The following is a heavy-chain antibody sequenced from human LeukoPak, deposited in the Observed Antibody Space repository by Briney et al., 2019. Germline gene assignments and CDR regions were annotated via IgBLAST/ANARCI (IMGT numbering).Heavy chain of an antibody. Sequence: PGGSLRLSCAASGFTFSSYAMHWVRQAPGKGLDWGAVISHDGSNEYYADSMKGRFTISRENSKNTLYLQINRLITDDTAVYHCVGDRSGWPFAYWGQGTLVTVSS. CDR1: GFTFSSYA. D-gene: IGHD6-19*01. J-gene: IGHJ4*02. CDR2: ISHDGSNE. CDR3: VGDRSGWPFAY. V-gene: IGHV3-30-3*01.